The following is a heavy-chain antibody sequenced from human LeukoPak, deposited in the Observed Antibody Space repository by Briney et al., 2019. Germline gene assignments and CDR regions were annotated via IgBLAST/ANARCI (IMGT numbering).Heavy chain of an antibody. CDR2: IHYTGST. J-gene: IGHJ3*02. Sequence: SETLSLTCSVFGGSIGSSSSYWSWLRQHPIKGLEWIGYIHYTGSTYYNPSLKSRLTISIDTSKSKFSLELSSVTAAGTAVYFCARWGEDIKDAFDIWGQGTVVTVSS. D-gene: IGHD3-10*01. CDR3: ARWGEDIKDAFDI. CDR1: GGSIGSSSSY. V-gene: IGHV4-31*03.